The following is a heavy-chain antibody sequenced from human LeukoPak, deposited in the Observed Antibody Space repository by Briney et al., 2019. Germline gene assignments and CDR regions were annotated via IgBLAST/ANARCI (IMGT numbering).Heavy chain of an antibody. V-gene: IGHV4-59*01. CDR1: GGSITSYY. D-gene: IGHD5-12*01. CDR3: ARVNGYGYFDY. J-gene: IGHJ4*02. Sequence: SETLSLTCTVSGGSITSYYWSWIRQPPGRGPEWIAYINYGGNTDYNPSLKRRVTISLETSKNQFSLNLSSVTAADTAVYYCARVNGYGYFDYWGQGTLVTVSS. CDR2: INYGGNT.